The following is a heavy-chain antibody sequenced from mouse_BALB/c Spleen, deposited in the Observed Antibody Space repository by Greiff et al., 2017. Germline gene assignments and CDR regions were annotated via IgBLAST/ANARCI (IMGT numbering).Heavy chain of an antibody. CDR1: GFTFSSYG. J-gene: IGHJ3*01. CDR2: ISSGGSYT. CDR3: ARLIMAY. Sequence: EVQGVESGGDLVKPGGSLKLSCAASGFTFSSYGMSWVRQTPDKRLEWVATISSGGSYTYYPDSVKGRFTISRDNAKNTLYLQMSSLKSEDTAMYYCARLIMAYWGQGTLVTVSA. V-gene: IGHV5-6*01.